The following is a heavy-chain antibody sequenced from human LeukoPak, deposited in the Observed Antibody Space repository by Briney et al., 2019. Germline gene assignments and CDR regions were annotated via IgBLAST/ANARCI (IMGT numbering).Heavy chain of an antibody. Sequence: SETLSLTCSVSGASLSSFYWSWIRLPPGKGLEWIGYIHGTGSTNYNPSLKSRVTMSVDTSKNQFSLKLTSVTPADTAVYYCARAQWELSDYWGQGTLVTVSS. CDR1: GASLSSFY. J-gene: IGHJ4*02. D-gene: IGHD1-26*01. V-gene: IGHV4-59*01. CDR3: ARAQWELSDY. CDR2: IHGTGST.